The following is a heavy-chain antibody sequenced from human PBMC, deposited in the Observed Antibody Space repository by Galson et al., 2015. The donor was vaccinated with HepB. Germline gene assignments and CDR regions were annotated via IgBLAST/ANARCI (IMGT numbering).Heavy chain of an antibody. CDR2: IIPIFGTA. D-gene: IGHD3-3*01. J-gene: IGHJ5*02. Sequence: SVKVSCKASGGTFSSYAISWVRQAPGQGLEWMGGIIPIFGTANYAQKFQGRVTITADESTSTAYMELSSLRSEDTAVYYCAGVAPTYYDFWSGPNWFDPWGQGTLVTVSS. CDR3: AGVAPTYYDFWSGPNWFDP. V-gene: IGHV1-69*13. CDR1: GGTFSSYA.